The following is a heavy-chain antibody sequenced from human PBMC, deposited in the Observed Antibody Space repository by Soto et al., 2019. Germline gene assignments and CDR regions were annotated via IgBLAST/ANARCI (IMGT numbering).Heavy chain of an antibody. V-gene: IGHV4-31*02. CDR3: ALALGPTTGLDY. J-gene: IGHJ4*02. CDR1: GASTVSHYH. CDR2: IYNSGTT. D-gene: IGHD1-26*01. Sequence: QVQLQESGPGLVKPSQTLSLTCSVSGASTVSHYHWTWIRQPPGKGLEWMGYIYNSGTTFYNPSLTSRLSISMDTSGNQFSLELRSVTAADTAVYYCALALGPTTGLDYWGQGTLGTVSS.